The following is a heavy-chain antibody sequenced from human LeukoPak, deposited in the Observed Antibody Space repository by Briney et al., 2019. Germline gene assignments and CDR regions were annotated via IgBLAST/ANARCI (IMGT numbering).Heavy chain of an antibody. CDR1: GASISSGTYS. V-gene: IGHV4-30-2*01. Sequence: ASETLSLTCTVSGASISSGTYSWSWIRQPPGEGLEWIGYIYHTGSTYYNPSLKGRVTISVDRSKNHFSLNLNFVTAADTALYYCARGDGSGSGRWFDPWGQGTLITVSS. D-gene: IGHD3-10*01. CDR3: ARGDGSGSGRWFDP. J-gene: IGHJ5*02. CDR2: IYHTGST.